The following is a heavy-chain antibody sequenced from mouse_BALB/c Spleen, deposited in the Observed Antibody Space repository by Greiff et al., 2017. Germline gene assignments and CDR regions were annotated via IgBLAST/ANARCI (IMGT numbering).Heavy chain of an antibody. CDR3: ANDYDGFAY. V-gene: IGHV1-14*01. Sequence: EVQVVESGPELVTPGASVKMSCKASGYTFTSYVMHWVKQKPGQGLEWIGYINPYNDGTKYNEKFKGKATLTSDKSSSTAYMELSSLTSEDSAVYYCANDYDGFAYWGQGTLVTVSA. J-gene: IGHJ3*01. CDR1: GYTFTSYV. CDR2: INPYNDGT. D-gene: IGHD2-4*01.